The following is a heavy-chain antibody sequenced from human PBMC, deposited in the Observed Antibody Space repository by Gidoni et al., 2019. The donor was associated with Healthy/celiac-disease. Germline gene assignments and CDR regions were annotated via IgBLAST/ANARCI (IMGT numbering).Heavy chain of an antibody. CDR3: AKDRHSSSWYWFDP. Sequence: EVQLLESGGGLVQPGGSLRLSCAACGFTFSSYAMSCVRQAPGQGLGWVSAISGSGGSTYYADAVKGRFTISRDNSKNTLYLQMNSLRAEDTAVYYCAKDRHSSSWYWFDPWGQGTLVTVSS. D-gene: IGHD6-13*01. CDR1: GFTFSSYA. J-gene: IGHJ5*02. V-gene: IGHV3-23*01. CDR2: ISGSGGST.